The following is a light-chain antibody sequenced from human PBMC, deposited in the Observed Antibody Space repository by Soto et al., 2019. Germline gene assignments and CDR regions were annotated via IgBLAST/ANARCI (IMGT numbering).Light chain of an antibody. V-gene: IGKV3-11*01. CDR1: QSVSSY. J-gene: IGKJ3*01. CDR2: DAS. Sequence: EIVLTQSPATLSLSPGERATLSCRASQSVSSYLAWYQQKPGQAPRLLIYDASNRATGIPARFSGSGSGTDFTLTSSSLGPEDFAVYYCQQRSNWPSFGPGTKVDIK. CDR3: QQRSNWPS.